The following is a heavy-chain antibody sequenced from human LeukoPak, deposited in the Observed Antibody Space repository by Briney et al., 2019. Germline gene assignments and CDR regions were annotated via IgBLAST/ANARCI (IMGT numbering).Heavy chain of an antibody. Sequence: ASVKVSCKASGYTFTGYYMHWVRQAPGQGLEWMGWINPNSGGTNYAQKFQGRVTMTRDTSISTAYMELSRLRSDDTAVYYYARVNRSYYDFWSGHDSYYGMDVWGQGTTVTVSS. CDR3: ARVNRSYYDFWSGHDSYYGMDV. D-gene: IGHD3-3*01. V-gene: IGHV1-2*02. CDR1: GYTFTGYY. CDR2: INPNSGGT. J-gene: IGHJ6*02.